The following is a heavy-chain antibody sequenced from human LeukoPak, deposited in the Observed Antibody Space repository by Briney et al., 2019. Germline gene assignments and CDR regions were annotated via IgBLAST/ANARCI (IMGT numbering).Heavy chain of an antibody. CDR3: AREGSRDLSYAVDI. J-gene: IGHJ3*02. D-gene: IGHD3-16*02. Sequence: ASVKVSCKASGYTFTSYDINWVRQATGQGLEWMGWMNPNSGNTGYAQKFQGRVTMTRNTSISTAYMELSSLRSEDTAVYYCAREGSRDLSYAVDIWGQGTLVTVSS. CDR1: GYTFTSYD. CDR2: MNPNSGNT. V-gene: IGHV1-8*01.